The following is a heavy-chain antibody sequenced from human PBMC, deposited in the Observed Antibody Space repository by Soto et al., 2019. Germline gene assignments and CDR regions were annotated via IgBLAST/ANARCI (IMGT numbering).Heavy chain of an antibody. CDR2: ISYDGSNK. D-gene: IGHD2-2*01. Sequence: GGSLRLSCAASGFTFSSYGMHWVRQAPGKGLEWVAVISYDGSNKYYADSVKGRFTISIDSPKNTLYLQMNSLRAEDTAVYYCXXVRGVGCCSSTSCLARFFGYYYYGMDVWGQGTMVTVYS. V-gene: IGHV3-30*18. CDR3: XXVRGVGCCSSTSCLARFFGYYYYGMDV. CDR1: GFTFSSYG. J-gene: IGHJ6*02.